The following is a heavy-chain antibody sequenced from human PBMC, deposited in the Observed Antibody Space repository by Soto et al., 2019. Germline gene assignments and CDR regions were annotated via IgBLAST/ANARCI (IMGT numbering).Heavy chain of an antibody. CDR2: IYSGGST. V-gene: IGHV3-66*01. CDR1: GFTVSSNY. J-gene: IGHJ4*02. CDR3: ARGYCSGGSCRGGFYFAY. Sequence: GGSLRLSCAASGFTVSSNYMSWVRQAPGKGLEWVSVIYSGGSTYYADSVKGRFTISRDNSKNTLYLQMNSLRAEDTAVYYCARGYCSGGSCRGGFYFAYWGQGTLVTVSS. D-gene: IGHD2-15*01.